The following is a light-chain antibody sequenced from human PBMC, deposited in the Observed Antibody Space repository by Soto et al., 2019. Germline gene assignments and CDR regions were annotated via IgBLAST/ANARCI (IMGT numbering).Light chain of an antibody. CDR3: QQYGSSPWP. CDR2: GAS. J-gene: IGKJ1*01. V-gene: IGKV3-20*01. Sequence: EIVLTQSPGTLSLSPGERATLSCRASQSVSSSYLAWYQQKPGQAPRLLIYGASSRATGIPDRFSGSGSGTDFTLTISRLEPEDFAVYYCQQYGSSPWPFGQGSKGELK. CDR1: QSVSSSY.